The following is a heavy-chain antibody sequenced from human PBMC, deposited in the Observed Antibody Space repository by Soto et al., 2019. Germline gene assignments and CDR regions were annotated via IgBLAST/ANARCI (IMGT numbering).Heavy chain of an antibody. V-gene: IGHV3-66*01. Sequence: EVQLVESGGGLVQPGGSLRLSCAASGFTVSKNYMSWVRQSPGKVLEWVSLILGGSGTYYADSVKGRFTISTDNSKNTVYHQMNNLRDEDTSVYYCARDGYYSDTSGNRRREAFDSWGQGTMVTVSS. CDR3: ARDGYYSDTSGNRRREAFDS. D-gene: IGHD3-22*01. J-gene: IGHJ3*02. CDR2: ILGGSGT. CDR1: GFTVSKNY.